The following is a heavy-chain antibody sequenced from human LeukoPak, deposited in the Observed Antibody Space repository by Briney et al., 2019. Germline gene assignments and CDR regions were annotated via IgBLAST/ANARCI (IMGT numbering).Heavy chain of an antibody. CDR3: ARDVGGWGTVTTNY. J-gene: IGHJ4*02. CDR2: IYSGGST. D-gene: IGHD4-17*01. CDR1: GFTVSSDY. Sequence: GGSLRLSCAASGFTVSSDYMSWVRQAPGKGLEWVSVIYSGGSTYYADSVKGRFTISRDNSINTLYLQMSSLRAEDTAIYYCARDVGGWGTVTTNYWGQGALVTVSS. V-gene: IGHV3-66*02.